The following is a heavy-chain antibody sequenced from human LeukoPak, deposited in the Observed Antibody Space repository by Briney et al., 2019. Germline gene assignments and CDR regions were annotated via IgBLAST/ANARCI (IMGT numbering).Heavy chain of an antibody. CDR2: ISGSGGST. Sequence: GGSLRLSCAASGFTFSSYAMSWVRQAPGKGLEWVSAISGSGGSTYYADSVKGRFTISRDNSKNTLYLQMNSLRAEDTAVYYCAKGTGGHLGRQNAFDIWGQGTMVTVSS. CDR1: GFTFSSYA. V-gene: IGHV3-23*01. CDR3: AKGTGGHLGRQNAFDI. D-gene: IGHD3/OR15-3a*01. J-gene: IGHJ3*02.